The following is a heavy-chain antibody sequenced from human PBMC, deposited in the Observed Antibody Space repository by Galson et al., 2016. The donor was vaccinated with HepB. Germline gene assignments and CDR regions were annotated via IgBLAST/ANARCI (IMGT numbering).Heavy chain of an antibody. CDR1: GFTFSCCG. J-gene: IGHJ4*02. CDR3: ARDLSGWAHDY. V-gene: IGHV3-33*01. CDR2: IWYDGSNK. Sequence: SLRLSCATSGFTFSCCGMHWVRQAPGKGLEWVALIWYDGSNKYYADSVKGRFTISRDNSKNTLYLQMNSLRAEDTAVYYCARDLSGWAHDYWGQGILVTVSS. D-gene: IGHD6-19*01.